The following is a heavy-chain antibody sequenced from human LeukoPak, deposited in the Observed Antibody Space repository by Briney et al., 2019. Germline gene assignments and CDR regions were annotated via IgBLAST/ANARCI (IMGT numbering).Heavy chain of an antibody. Sequence: PGGALRLSCAASGLTFRDYDINWVRQAPGKGLEWVSYISGSGSTIYYADSVRGRFTISRDNAKNSLYLQMNSLRAEDTAVYYCARDLVSGAYTFDIWGQGTMVTVSS. J-gene: IGHJ3*02. CDR2: ISGSGSTI. D-gene: IGHD3-16*01. CDR1: GLTFRDYD. CDR3: ARDLVSGAYTFDI. V-gene: IGHV3-48*03.